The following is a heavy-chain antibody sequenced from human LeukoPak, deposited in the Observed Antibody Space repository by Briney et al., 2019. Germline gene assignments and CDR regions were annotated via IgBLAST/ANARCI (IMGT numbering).Heavy chain of an antibody. CDR2: INSDGSDT. V-gene: IGHV3-74*01. Sequence: GGSLRLSCAASGFTFSNYWMHWVRQAPGKGLVWASRINSDGSDTSYADSVKGRFTISRDNAKNTLYLQMNSLRAEDKAVYYCARWGGYNPFDIWGQGTMVTVSS. J-gene: IGHJ3*02. D-gene: IGHD5-24*01. CDR1: GFTFSNYW. CDR3: ARWGGYNPFDI.